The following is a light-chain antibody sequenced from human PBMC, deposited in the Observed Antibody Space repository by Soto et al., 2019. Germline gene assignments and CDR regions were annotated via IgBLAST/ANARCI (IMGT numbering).Light chain of an antibody. J-gene: IGKJ1*01. CDR1: HDINRY. CDR2: AAS. CDR3: QQLHIYPRT. Sequence: DIRLTQSPSFLSASVGDRVTITCRASHDINRYLAWYQQKPGKAPKLLIYAASTLHNAAPSRFSGAGSGTEFTLTISSLQPEDFATYYCQQLHIYPRTFGQGTKVEF. V-gene: IGKV1-9*01.